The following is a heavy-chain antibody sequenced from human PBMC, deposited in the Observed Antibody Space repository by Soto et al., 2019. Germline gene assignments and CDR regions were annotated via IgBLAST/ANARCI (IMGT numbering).Heavy chain of an antibody. V-gene: IGHV1-18*04. D-gene: IGHD1-26*01. Sequence: GASVKVSCKASGYTFSNYGINWVRQAPGQGLEWMGWISAHNGNTNYIQTFQGRVAMTTDTSTSTAYMELGGLRSDDTAVYYCANLISGSWRAWGQGTLVTVSS. CDR3: ANLISGSWRA. J-gene: IGHJ5*02. CDR2: ISAHNGNT. CDR1: GYTFSNYG.